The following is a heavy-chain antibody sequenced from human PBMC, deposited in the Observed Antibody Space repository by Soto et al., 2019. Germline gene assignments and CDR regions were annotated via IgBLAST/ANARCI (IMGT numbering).Heavy chain of an antibody. J-gene: IGHJ4*02. CDR1: GASVNNRNYH. CDR2: VQYGGST. CDR3: AVLLAGGGGDGN. Sequence: QVQLQESGPGLVKPSETLSLTCTVSGASVNNRNYHWSWIRQPPGRGLEWIGQVQYGGSTEFDSSSRKRRRALAIDASKNQFALKLRSVTAADTAIYYCAVLLAGGGGDGNWGQGTLVTVSS. D-gene: IGHD3-10*01. V-gene: IGHV4-61*01.